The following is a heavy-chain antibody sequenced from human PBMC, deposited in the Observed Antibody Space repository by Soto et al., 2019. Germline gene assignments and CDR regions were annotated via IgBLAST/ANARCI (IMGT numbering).Heavy chain of an antibody. D-gene: IGHD3-22*01. CDR1: GGSISSYY. J-gene: IGHJ3*02. CDR2: IYYSGST. Sequence: PSETLSLTCTVSGGSISSYYWSWIRQPPGKGLEWIGYIYYSGSTNYNPSLKSRVTISVDTSKNQFSLKLSSVTAADTAVYYCAREQYYDSSGYQLGAFDIWGQGTMVTVSS. V-gene: IGHV4-59*01. CDR3: AREQYYDSSGYQLGAFDI.